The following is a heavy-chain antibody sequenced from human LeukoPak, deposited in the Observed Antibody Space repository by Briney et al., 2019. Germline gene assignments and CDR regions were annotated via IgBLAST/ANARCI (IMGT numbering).Heavy chain of an antibody. Sequence: GGSLRLSCAASGFTFSSYEMNWVRQAPGKGLEWVSYISSSGSTIYYADSVKGRFTISRDKNSLYLQMNSLRAEDTAVYYCARGCGGNSGYYSDYWGQGTLVTVSS. CDR2: ISSSGSTI. CDR1: GFTFSSYE. J-gene: IGHJ4*02. V-gene: IGHV3-48*03. D-gene: IGHD4-23*01. CDR3: ARGCGGNSGYYSDY.